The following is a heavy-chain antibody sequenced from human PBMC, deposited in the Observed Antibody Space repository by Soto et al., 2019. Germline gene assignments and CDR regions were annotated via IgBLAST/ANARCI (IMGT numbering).Heavy chain of an antibody. Sequence: GGSLRLSCAASGFTFNSYAMSWVRQAPGKGLEWVSAISGSGGSTYYADSVKGRFTISRDNSKNTLYLQMNSLRAEDTAVYYCAKVGGRYCSSTSCYLISAFDIWGQGTMVTVSS. CDR1: GFTFNSYA. CDR3: AKVGGRYCSSTSCYLISAFDI. D-gene: IGHD2-2*01. J-gene: IGHJ3*02. CDR2: ISGSGGST. V-gene: IGHV3-23*01.